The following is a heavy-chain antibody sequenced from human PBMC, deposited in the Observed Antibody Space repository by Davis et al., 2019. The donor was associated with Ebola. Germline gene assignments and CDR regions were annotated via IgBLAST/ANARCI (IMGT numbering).Heavy chain of an antibody. CDR2: LSGSGTAT. J-gene: IGHJ4*02. D-gene: IGHD2-15*01. Sequence: PGGSLRLSCAASGFSFTTYTMSWVRQAPGKGLEWVSSLSGSGTATYYANSVKGRFTISRDSSKKTLYLDMNSLRADDTAVYYYATNCSGATCYSGGDYWGRGTLVTVSS. V-gene: IGHV3-23*01. CDR1: GFSFTTYT. CDR3: ATNCSGATCYSGGDY.